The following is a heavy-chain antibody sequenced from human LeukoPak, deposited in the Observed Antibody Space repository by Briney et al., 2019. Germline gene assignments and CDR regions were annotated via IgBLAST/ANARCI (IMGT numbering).Heavy chain of an antibody. D-gene: IGHD6-19*01. Sequence: PGGSLRLSCAASGFTFSSYAMSWVRQAPGKGLEWVSAISGSGGSTYYADSVKGRFTISRDNSKNTLYLQMNSLRAEDTAVYYCAKEPAFQAVAGTRYSQHWGQGTLVTVSS. J-gene: IGHJ1*01. CDR2: ISGSGGST. CDR1: GFTFSSYA. V-gene: IGHV3-23*01. CDR3: AKEPAFQAVAGTRYSQH.